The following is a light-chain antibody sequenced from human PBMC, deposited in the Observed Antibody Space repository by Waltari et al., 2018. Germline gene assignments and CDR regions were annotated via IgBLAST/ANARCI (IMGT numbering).Light chain of an antibody. CDR2: AAS. Sequence: DIQMTQSPSSLSASVGDRVTITCRASQSISSYLNWYQQKPGKAPKLLIYAASSLQSGVPSRVSGSGSGTDFTLTISSLQPEDFATYYCQQSDSTPLTFGQGTKVEIK. CDR1: QSISSY. J-gene: IGKJ1*01. CDR3: QQSDSTPLT. V-gene: IGKV1-39*01.